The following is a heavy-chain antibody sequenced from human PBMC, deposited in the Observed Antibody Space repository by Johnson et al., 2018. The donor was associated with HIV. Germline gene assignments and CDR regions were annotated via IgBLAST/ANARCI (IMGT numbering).Heavy chain of an antibody. Sequence: VQLVESGGGLVQPGRSLILSCAASGFTFNDYAMHWVRQAPGKGLGWVSTISWNSGTIGYADSVKGRFTISRDNAKNSLYLQMNSLRAEDTALYYCAKDMGYSSGLGNTAFDIWGLGTMVTVSS. J-gene: IGHJ3*02. CDR1: GFTFNDYA. D-gene: IGHD6-19*01. CDR3: AKDMGYSSGLGNTAFDI. V-gene: IGHV3-9*01. CDR2: ISWNSGTI.